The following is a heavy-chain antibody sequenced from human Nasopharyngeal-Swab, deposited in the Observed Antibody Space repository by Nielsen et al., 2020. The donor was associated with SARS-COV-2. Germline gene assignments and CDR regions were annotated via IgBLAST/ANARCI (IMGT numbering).Heavy chain of an antibody. CDR3: AKGTGITYRAIDY. CDR1: GFSFSGYA. CDR2: ISRTSST. V-gene: IGHV3-23*01. Sequence: GESLKISCAASGFSFSGYAMNWVRQAPGKGLEWVSAISRTSSTYYADSVKGRFTVSRDNSKNTLYLQMNSLRAEDTAVYYCAKGTGITYRAIDYWGQGTLVTVSS. J-gene: IGHJ4*02. D-gene: IGHD1-14*01.